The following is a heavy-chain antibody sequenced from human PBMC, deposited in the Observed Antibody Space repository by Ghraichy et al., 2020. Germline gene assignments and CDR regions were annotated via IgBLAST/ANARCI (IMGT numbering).Heavy chain of an antibody. Sequence: GGSLRLSCAASGFSFTDYWMHWVRQTPGRGLEWVSHLNIDGTTVNYADSVKGRFTISRDNAKNTLYLQMISLTVEDTAVYYCVRSYKDGIRHFDYWGQGTLVTAS. V-gene: IGHV3-74*01. CDR3: VRSYKDGIRHFDY. CDR1: GFSFTDYW. CDR2: LNIDGTTV. D-gene: IGHD1-14*01. J-gene: IGHJ4*02.